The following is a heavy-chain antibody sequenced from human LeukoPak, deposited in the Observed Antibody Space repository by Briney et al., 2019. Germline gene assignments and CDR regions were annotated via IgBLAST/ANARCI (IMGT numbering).Heavy chain of an antibody. CDR2: ITGRGENI. CDR1: GFIFSSYG. V-gene: IGHV3-23*01. D-gene: IGHD3-9*01. J-gene: IGHJ4*02. Sequence: GGSLRLSCTASGFIFSSYGMNRDRQAPGKGLEWVSGITGRGENIYYAGSVKGRFTISRDNSKNTLYLQMNSLRAEDTAMYYCANGPHYNILTGFYRVRSHLDYWGQGTLVTVSS. CDR3: ANGPHYNILTGFYRVRSHLDY.